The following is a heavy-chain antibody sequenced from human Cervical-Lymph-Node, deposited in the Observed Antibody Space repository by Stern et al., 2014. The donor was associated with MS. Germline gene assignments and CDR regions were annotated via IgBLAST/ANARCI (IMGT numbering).Heavy chain of an antibody. D-gene: IGHD3-3*01. CDR3: ARAYDFWSNYFDY. CDR1: GYTLTSYA. CDR2: INAGNGNT. Sequence: VQLVQSGAELKKPGASVKVSCKASGYTLTSYAMHWVRQAPGQRLEWMGWINAGNGNTKYSQKFQGRVTITRDTSASTAYMELSSLRSEDTAVYYCARAYDFWSNYFDYWGQGTLVTVSS. V-gene: IGHV1-3*01. J-gene: IGHJ4*02.